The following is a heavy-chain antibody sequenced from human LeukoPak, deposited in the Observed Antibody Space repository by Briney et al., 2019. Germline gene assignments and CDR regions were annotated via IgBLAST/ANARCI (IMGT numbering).Heavy chain of an antibody. CDR2: INPNSGGT. D-gene: IGHD6-13*01. J-gene: IGHJ4*02. Sequence: ASVKVSGKASGYTFTDYYMHWVRQAPGQGLEWMGWINPNSGGTNYAQKFQGRVTMTRDTSISTAYMELSRLTSDDTAVFYCARIGYRAPYSIDYWGQGTLVTVSS. V-gene: IGHV1-2*02. CDR3: ARIGYRAPYSIDY. CDR1: GYTFTDYY.